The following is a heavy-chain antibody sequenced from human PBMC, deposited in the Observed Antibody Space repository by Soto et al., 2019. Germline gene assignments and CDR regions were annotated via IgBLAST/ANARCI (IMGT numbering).Heavy chain of an antibody. CDR3: ARGRVHTVDSSGFYEY. Sequence: SETLSLTCAVYGGSFSGYYWSWIRQPPGKGLEWIGEINHSGGTSYNPSLKSRVTISVDTSKSQCSLKLTSVTAADRAVYYCARGRVHTVDSSGFYEYWGQVTRVTVSS. V-gene: IGHV4-34*01. J-gene: IGHJ4*02. CDR1: GGSFSGYY. CDR2: INHSGGT. D-gene: IGHD3-22*01.